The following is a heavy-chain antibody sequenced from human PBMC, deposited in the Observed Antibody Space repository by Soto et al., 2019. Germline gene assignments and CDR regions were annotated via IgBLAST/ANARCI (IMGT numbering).Heavy chain of an antibody. Sequence: GESLKISCKGSGYSFAGYWITWVRQKPGKGLEWMGRIDPSDSQTYYSPSFRGHVTISVTKSITTVFLQWSSLRASDTAMYYCARQVYDSDTGPNFQYYFDSWGQGTPVTVS. CDR2: IDPSDSQT. CDR1: GYSFAGYW. J-gene: IGHJ4*02. D-gene: IGHD3-22*01. V-gene: IGHV5-10-1*01. CDR3: ARQVYDSDTGPNFQYYFDS.